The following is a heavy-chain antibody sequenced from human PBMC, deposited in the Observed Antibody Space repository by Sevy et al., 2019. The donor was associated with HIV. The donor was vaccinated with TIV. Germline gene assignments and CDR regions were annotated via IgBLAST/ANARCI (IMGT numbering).Heavy chain of an antibody. CDR2: ISHDGNNT. Sequence: GGSLRLSCTASGFTFSSYVIHWVRQAPGKGLEWVAVISHDGNNTSYTDSVKGRFTISRDNSKNTLYLQMNSLRVEDTAVYYCAKPDAGAVDLWGQGTLVTVSS. CDR1: GFTFSSYV. CDR3: AKPDAGAVDL. D-gene: IGHD1-26*01. V-gene: IGHV3-30*18. J-gene: IGHJ5*02.